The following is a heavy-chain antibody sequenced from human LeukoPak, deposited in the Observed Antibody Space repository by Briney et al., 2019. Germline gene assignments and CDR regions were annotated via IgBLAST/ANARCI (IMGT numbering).Heavy chain of an antibody. CDR1: GFTVSGNY. J-gene: IGHJ4*02. Sequence: QPGGSLRLSCAASGFTVSGNYMTWVRQAPGKGLEWVSLIYSGGSTYYADSVNGRFTISRDDSKNTLYLQMNSLRTEDTAVNYCARAGLTARRGGYFDFWGQGALVTVSS. CDR3: ARAGLTARRGGYFDF. D-gene: IGHD6-6*01. V-gene: IGHV3-66*02. CDR2: IYSGGST.